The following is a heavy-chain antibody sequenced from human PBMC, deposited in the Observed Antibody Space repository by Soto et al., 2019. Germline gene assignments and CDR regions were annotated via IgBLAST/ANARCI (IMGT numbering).Heavy chain of an antibody. D-gene: IGHD1-26*01. Sequence: EVQLVESGGGLVQPGGSLRLSCAASGFTFSNAWMSWVRQAPGKGLEWVGRIKSKTDDGTTDYPAPVQGRFTISRDDSKNTLYLQMNSLKTEDTAVYYCTTIRLTWGYWGQGTLVTVSS. V-gene: IGHV3-15*01. CDR3: TTIRLTWGY. CDR2: IKSKTDDGTT. J-gene: IGHJ4*02. CDR1: GFTFSNAW.